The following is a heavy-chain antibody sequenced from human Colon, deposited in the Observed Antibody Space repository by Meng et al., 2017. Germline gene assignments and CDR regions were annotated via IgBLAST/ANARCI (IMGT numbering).Heavy chain of an antibody. CDR1: GFTVSNNY. CDR2: IYSGGST. D-gene: IGHD2-8*01. V-gene: IGHV3-66*02. CDR3: ARHVHY. Sequence: EVQLVESGGGVVQPGGSLMLSVAASGFTVSNNYMSWVRQAPGKGLEWVSLIYSGGSTYYADSVKGRFTISRDNSKNTVYLQMDSLRAEDTAVYYCARHVHYWGQGTLVTVSS. J-gene: IGHJ4*02.